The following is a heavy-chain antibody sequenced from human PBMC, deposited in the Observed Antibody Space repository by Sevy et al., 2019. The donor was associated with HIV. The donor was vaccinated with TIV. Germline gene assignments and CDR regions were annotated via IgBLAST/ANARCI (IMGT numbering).Heavy chain of an antibody. CDR1: GFAFYDYS. CDR3: AREGCTRPHDY. V-gene: IGHV3-23*01. Sequence: GGTLRLSCAASGFAFYDYSMSWIRQAPGKGLEWVATLSFGCGKINYAYSVKGRFTISRDNSKNSFYLQMDNLRVEDTDLYYCAREGCTRPHDYWGQGTRVTVSS. CDR2: LSFGCGKI. D-gene: IGHD2-8*01. J-gene: IGHJ4*02.